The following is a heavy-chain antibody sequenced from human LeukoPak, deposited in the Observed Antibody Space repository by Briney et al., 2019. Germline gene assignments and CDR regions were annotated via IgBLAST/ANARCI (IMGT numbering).Heavy chain of an antibody. Sequence: PGGSLRLSCTGSGFTFSNSWMTWGRQAPGKGLEWVADIKEDGSVKNYVEYVKGRFTISRDNAKNSLYLQMSSLRVEDTAVYYCARDRAYSTYDYWGQGTLVRVSS. D-gene: IGHD2/OR15-2a*01. J-gene: IGHJ4*02. CDR3: ARDRAYSTYDY. V-gene: IGHV3-7*01. CDR2: IKEDGSVK. CDR1: GFTFSNSW.